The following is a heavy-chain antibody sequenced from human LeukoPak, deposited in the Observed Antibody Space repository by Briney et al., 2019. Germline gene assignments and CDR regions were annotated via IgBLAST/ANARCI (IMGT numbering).Heavy chain of an antibody. CDR2: IIPIFGTA. CDR3: ARLMDYYASGTYGRYAMDV. CDR1: GGTFSSYT. J-gene: IGHJ6*04. D-gene: IGHD3-10*01. Sequence: SVKVSCKASGGTFSSYTISWVRQAPGQGLEWMGGIIPIFGTANYAQKFQDRVTITADESTSTAYMELNSLRSEDTAMYYCARLMDYYASGTYGRYAMDVWGKGTTVTVTS. V-gene: IGHV1-69*13.